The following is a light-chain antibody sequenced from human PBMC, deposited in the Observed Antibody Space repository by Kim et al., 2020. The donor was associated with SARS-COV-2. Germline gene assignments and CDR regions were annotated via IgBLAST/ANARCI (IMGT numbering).Light chain of an antibody. J-gene: IGLJ3*02. CDR1: ALPNQY. CDR3: QSADSSGTSWV. V-gene: IGLV3-25*03. CDR2: KDS. Sequence: SYELTQPPSVSVSPGQTARIACSGDALPNQYAYWYQQRPGQAPVLMIYKDSERTSGIPERFSGSSSGTTVTLTISGVQAEDEADYYCQSADSSGTSWVFGGGTQLTVL.